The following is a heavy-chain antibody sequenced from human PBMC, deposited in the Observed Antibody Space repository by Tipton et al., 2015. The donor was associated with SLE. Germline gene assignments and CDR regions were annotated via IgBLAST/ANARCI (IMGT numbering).Heavy chain of an antibody. J-gene: IGHJ3*02. CDR2: IYYSGST. V-gene: IGHV4-39*07. Sequence: TLSLTCTVSGGSISSSSYYWGWIRQSPGKGLEWIGSIYYSGSTYYNPSLKSRVTVSADTSKNQFSLKLSSATAADTAVYYCARDRDIVLEPVPIPPAFDIWGQGTMVTVSS. D-gene: IGHD2-2*02. CDR3: ARDRDIVLEPVPIPPAFDI. CDR1: GGSISSSSYY.